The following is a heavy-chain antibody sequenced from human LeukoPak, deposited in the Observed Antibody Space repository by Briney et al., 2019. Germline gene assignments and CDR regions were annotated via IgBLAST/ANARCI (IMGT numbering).Heavy chain of an antibody. Sequence: PGGSLRLSCAASGFTFSSYAMHWVRQAPGKGLEWVAVISYDGSNKYYADSVKGRITISRDNSKNTLYLQMNSLRAEDTAVYYCARGIAAAGATPVLYYWGQGTLVTVSS. CDR1: GFTFSSYA. CDR3: ARGIAAAGATPVLYY. CDR2: ISYDGSNK. J-gene: IGHJ4*02. D-gene: IGHD6-13*01. V-gene: IGHV3-30*04.